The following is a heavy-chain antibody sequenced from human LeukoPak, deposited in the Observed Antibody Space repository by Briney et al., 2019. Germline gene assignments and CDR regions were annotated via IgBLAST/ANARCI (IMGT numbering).Heavy chain of an antibody. D-gene: IGHD6-13*01. CDR1: GGSLSGYY. V-gene: IGHV4-34*01. CDR3: ARSMVLIAAAGKGFDY. Sequence: PSETLSLTCAVSGGSLSGYYWSWIRQPPGKGLEWVGEMNHSGSTNYNPSLKSRVTISVDTSKNQFSLKVSSVTAADTAVYYCARSMVLIAAAGKGFDYWGQGTLVTVSS. J-gene: IGHJ4*02. CDR2: MNHSGST.